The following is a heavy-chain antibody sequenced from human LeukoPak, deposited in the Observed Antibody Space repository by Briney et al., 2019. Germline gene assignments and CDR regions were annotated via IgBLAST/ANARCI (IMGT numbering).Heavy chain of an antibody. V-gene: IGHV4-39*07. Sequence: SETLSLTCTVSGGSISSSSYYWGWIRQPPGKGLEWIGSIYYSGSTYYNPSLKSRVTISVDTSKNQFSLKLSSVTAADTAVYYCARRAYDSSGYSDYWGQGTLVTVSS. CDR2: IYYSGST. CDR3: ARRAYDSSGYSDY. J-gene: IGHJ4*02. CDR1: GGSISSSSYY. D-gene: IGHD3-22*01.